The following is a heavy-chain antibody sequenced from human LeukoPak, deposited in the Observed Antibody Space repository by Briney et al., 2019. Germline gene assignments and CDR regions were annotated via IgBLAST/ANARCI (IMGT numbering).Heavy chain of an antibody. V-gene: IGHV4-39*07. J-gene: IGHJ3*02. CDR2: IYYSGST. D-gene: IGHD1-1*01. Sequence: KSSETLSLTCTVSGGSISSSSYYWGWIRQPPGKGLEWIGSIYYSGSTYYNPSLKSRVTISVDTSKNQFSLKLSSVTAADTAVYYCARDRVPNWNDVGGAFDIWGQGTMVTVSS. CDR3: ARDRVPNWNDVGGAFDI. CDR1: GGSISSSSYY.